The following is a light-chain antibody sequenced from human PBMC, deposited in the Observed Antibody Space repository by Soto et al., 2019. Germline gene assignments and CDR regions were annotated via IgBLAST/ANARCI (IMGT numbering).Light chain of an antibody. CDR3: SSCTIAYTFG. CDR2: EVS. V-gene: IGLV2-14*01. Sequence: QSALAQPASVSGSPGQSIAISCTGTSSDVGGYNYVSWYQQHPGKAPKLLISEVSIRPSGVSDRFSGSKSGNTASLTISGLQTEDEADYYCSSCTIAYTFGFGSGTKLTVL. CDR1: SSDVGGYNY. J-gene: IGLJ1*01.